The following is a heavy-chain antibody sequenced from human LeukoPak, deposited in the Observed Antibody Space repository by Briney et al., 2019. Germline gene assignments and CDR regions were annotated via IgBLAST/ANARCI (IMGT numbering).Heavy chain of an antibody. Sequence: SETLSLTCAVYGGSFSGYYWSWIRQTPGKGLEWIGEINHSGSTNYNPSLNNRVTTSVDTSKNQFSLRLTSVTAADSAVYFCARTNTVFYYFDYWAQGTLVTVSS. J-gene: IGHJ4*02. V-gene: IGHV4-34*01. D-gene: IGHD1/OR15-1a*01. CDR1: GGSFSGYY. CDR2: INHSGST. CDR3: ARTNTVFYYFDY.